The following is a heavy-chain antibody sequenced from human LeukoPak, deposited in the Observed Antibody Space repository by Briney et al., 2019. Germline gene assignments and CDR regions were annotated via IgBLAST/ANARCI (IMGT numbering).Heavy chain of an antibody. Sequence: GGSLRLSCAASGFTFSSYSMNWVRQAPGKGLEWVSSISSSGSYIYYADSVKGRFTISRDNAKNSLYLQMNSLRAEDTAVYYCARDCSGGSCYGWYNWFDPWGQGTLVTVSS. J-gene: IGHJ5*02. CDR1: GFTFSSYS. D-gene: IGHD2-15*01. CDR2: ISSSGSYI. V-gene: IGHV3-21*01. CDR3: ARDCSGGSCYGWYNWFDP.